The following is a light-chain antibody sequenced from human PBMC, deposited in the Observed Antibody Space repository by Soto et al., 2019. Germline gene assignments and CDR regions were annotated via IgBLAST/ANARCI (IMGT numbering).Light chain of an antibody. Sequence: EIVLTQSPGTLSLSPGERATLSCRASQSVSSNYLAWYQQKPGQAPRLLIYGASNRATGIPDRFSGSGSGKDFTLTISRLEPEDFAVYYCQQYGSSPWLTFGGGTKV. CDR2: GAS. CDR3: QQYGSSPWLT. CDR1: QSVSSNY. J-gene: IGKJ4*01. V-gene: IGKV3-20*01.